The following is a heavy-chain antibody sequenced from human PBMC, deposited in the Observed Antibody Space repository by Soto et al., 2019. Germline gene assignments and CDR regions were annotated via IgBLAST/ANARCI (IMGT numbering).Heavy chain of an antibody. V-gene: IGHV1-3*01. Sequence: SVKVSCKASGYTFSRYAIHWVRQAPGERLEWMGWINAGKGDRKYSQKFQGRVTITWGTSATTVYMELRSLRSEDTAVYYCARVRTGLGWDYWGQGTLVTVSS. J-gene: IGHJ4*02. CDR2: INAGKGDR. D-gene: IGHD6-19*01. CDR3: ARVRTGLGWDY. CDR1: GYTFSRYA.